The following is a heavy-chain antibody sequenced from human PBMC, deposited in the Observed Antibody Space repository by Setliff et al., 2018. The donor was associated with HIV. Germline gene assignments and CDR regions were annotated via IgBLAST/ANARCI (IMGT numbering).Heavy chain of an antibody. CDR1: GDSISSSIYY. CDR3: ARGGGTSSPIDYHYYIDV. Sequence: LSLTCTVSGDSISSSIYYWGWVRQPPGKGLEWIGGIYYTGSPFYKPSLKSRVTISVDTSNNQFSLKLSSVTAAGTAVYYCARGGGTSSPIDYHYYIDVWGKGTTVTVSS. V-gene: IGHV4-39*01. CDR2: IYYTGSP. J-gene: IGHJ6*03. D-gene: IGHD6-6*01.